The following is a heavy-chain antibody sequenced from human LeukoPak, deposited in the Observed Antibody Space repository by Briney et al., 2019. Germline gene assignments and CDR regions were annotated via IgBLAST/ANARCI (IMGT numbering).Heavy chain of an antibody. V-gene: IGHV3-33*01. CDR3: ARDPLTMIVDGGSQGSEIFDY. CDR1: GFTFSSYG. J-gene: IGHJ4*02. D-gene: IGHD3-22*01. Sequence: PGGSLRLSCAASGFTFSSYGMHWVRQAPGKGLEWVAVIWYDGSNKYYADSVKGRFTISRDNSKNTLYLRMNSLRAEDTAVYYCARDPLTMIVDGGSQGSEIFDYWGQGTLVTVSS. CDR2: IWYDGSNK.